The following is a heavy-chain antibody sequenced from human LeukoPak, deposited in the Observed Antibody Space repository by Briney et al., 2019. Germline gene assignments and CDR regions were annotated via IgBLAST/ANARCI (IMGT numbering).Heavy chain of an antibody. CDR3: AGGPTTGNLDY. CDR1: GFTFSSYA. J-gene: IGHJ4*02. D-gene: IGHD1-1*01. Sequence: GGSLRLSCAASGFTFSSYAMSWVRQAPGKGLEWVSYISSSGTTIYHADSVKGRFTISRDNAKNSLYLQMNSLRAEDAGLYYCAGGPTTGNLDYWGQGSLVTVSS. V-gene: IGHV3-48*03. CDR2: ISSSGTTI.